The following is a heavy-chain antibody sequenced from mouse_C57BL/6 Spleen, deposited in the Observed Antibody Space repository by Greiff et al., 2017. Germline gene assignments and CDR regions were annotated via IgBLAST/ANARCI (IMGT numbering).Heavy chain of an antibody. CDR3: TREGDYLFAY. D-gene: IGHD2-4*01. CDR1: GFTFSSYA. J-gene: IGHJ3*01. CDR2: ISSGGDYI. Sequence: EVKVVESGEGLVKPGGSLKLSCAASGFTFSSYAMSWVRQTPEKRLEWVAYISSGGDYIYYADTVKGRFTISRDNARNTLYLQMSSLKSEDTAMYYCTREGDYLFAYWGQGTLVTVSA. V-gene: IGHV5-9-1*02.